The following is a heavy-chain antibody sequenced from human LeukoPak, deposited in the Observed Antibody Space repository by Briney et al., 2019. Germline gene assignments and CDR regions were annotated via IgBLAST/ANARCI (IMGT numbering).Heavy chain of an antibody. CDR1: GFTFSSYW. J-gene: IGHJ4*02. CDR3: ASGEGLQQLDPDPYYFDY. V-gene: IGHV3-7*01. Sequence: PGGSLRLSCAASGFTFSSYWMSWVRQATGEGLEWVANIKQDGSEKYYVDSVKGRFTISRDNSKNTLYLQMNSLRAEDTAVYYCASGEGLQQLDPDPYYFDYWGQGTLVTVSS. D-gene: IGHD6-13*01. CDR2: IKQDGSEK.